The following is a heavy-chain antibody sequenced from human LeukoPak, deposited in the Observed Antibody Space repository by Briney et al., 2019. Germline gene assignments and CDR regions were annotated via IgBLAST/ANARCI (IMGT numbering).Heavy chain of an antibody. CDR1: GFTFSSYS. Sequence: GGSLRLSCAASGFTFSSYSMNWVRQAPGKGLEWVSSISSSSSYIYYADSVKGRFTISRDNAKNSLYLQMNSLRAEGTAVYYCARGSIGDAFDIWGQGTMVTVSS. V-gene: IGHV3-21*01. D-gene: IGHD2/OR15-2a*01. CDR2: ISSSSSYI. CDR3: ARGSIGDAFDI. J-gene: IGHJ3*02.